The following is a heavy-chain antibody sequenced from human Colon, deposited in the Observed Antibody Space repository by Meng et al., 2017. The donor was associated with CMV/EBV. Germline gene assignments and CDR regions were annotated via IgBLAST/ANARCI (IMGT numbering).Heavy chain of an antibody. J-gene: IGHJ5*02. CDR3: AKAGGRRSAFAPSNWFDT. V-gene: IGHV1-18*01. Sequence: ASVKVSCKASAYTFTTYGINWVRQAPGHGLEWMGWISTYNGNANYAQKVQGRVTLTRDTSTSTAYMELWSLTSDDTAVYYCAKAGGRRSAFAPSNWFDTWGQGTPVTVSS. CDR2: ISTYNGNA. D-gene: IGHD3-16*01. CDR1: AYTFTTYG.